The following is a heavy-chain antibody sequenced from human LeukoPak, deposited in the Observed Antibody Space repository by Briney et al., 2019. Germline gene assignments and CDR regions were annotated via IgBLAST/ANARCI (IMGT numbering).Heavy chain of an antibody. CDR3: ASQDASIYSESSTSPPYSD. CDR2: IIPIFDSA. V-gene: IGHV1-69*05. D-gene: IGHD3-22*01. J-gene: IGHJ4*02. Sequence: ASVEVSCKASGGTFTNYAFNWVRQAPGQGLEWMGRIIPIFDSAHYAQRFQGRITITTDESSTTAYMTLSSLTSDDTAVYYCASQDASIYSESSTSPPYSDWGQGTLVTVSS. CDR1: GGTFTNYA.